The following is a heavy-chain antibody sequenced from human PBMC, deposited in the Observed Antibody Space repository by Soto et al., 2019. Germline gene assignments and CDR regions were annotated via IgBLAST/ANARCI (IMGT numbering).Heavy chain of an antibody. CDR3: ARDSSAAAGINWFDP. V-gene: IGHV4-59*01. CDR2: IYYSGST. D-gene: IGHD6-13*01. Sequence: SETLSLTCTVSGGSISSYYWSWIRQPPGKGLEWIGYIYYSGSTNYNPSLKSRVTISVDTAKNQFSLKLSSVTAADTAVYYCARDSSAAAGINWFDPWGQGTLVTVSS. J-gene: IGHJ5*02. CDR1: GGSISSYY.